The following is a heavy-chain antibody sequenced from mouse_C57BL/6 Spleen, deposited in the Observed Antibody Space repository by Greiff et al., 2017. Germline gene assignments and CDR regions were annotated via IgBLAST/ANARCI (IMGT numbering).Heavy chain of an antibody. CDR2: IRNKANGYTT. D-gene: IGHD1-1*01. J-gene: IGHJ4*01. Sequence: EVQVVESGGGLVQPGGSLSLSCAASGFTFTDYYMSWVRQPPGKALEWLGFIRNKANGYTTEYSASVKGRFTISGDNSQSILYLQMNALRAEDSATYYCARYADYGSYAMDYWGQGTSVTVSS. V-gene: IGHV7-3*01. CDR3: ARYADYGSYAMDY. CDR1: GFTFTDYY.